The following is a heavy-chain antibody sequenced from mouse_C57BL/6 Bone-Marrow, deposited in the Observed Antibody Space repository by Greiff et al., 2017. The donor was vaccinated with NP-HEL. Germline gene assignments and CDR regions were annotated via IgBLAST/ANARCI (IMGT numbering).Heavy chain of an antibody. CDR1: GFSLTSYG. CDR2: IWSGGST. J-gene: IGHJ4*01. V-gene: IGHV2-2*01. CDR3: ARPAYYSNYPYYAMDY. D-gene: IGHD2-5*01. Sequence: VQRVESGPGLVQPSQSLSITCTVSGFSLTSYGVHWVRQSPGKGLEWLGVIWSGGSTDYNAAFISRLSISKDNSKSQVFFKMNSLQADDTAIYYCARPAYYSNYPYYAMDYWGQGTSVTVSS.